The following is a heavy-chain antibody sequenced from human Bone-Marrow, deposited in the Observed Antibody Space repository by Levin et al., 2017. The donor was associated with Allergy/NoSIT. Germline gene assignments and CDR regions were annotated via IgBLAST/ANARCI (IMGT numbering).Heavy chain of an antibody. D-gene: IGHD4-17*01. J-gene: IGHJ4*02. V-gene: IGHV4-4*02. CDR2: IYHSGST. Sequence: NSSETLSLTCAVSGGSISSSNWWSWVRQPPGKGLEWIGEIYHSGSTNYNPSLKSRVTISVDKSKNQFSLKLSSVTAADTAVYYCAIYGDYVSGFDYWGQGTLVTVSS. CDR1: GGSISSSNW. CDR3: AIYGDYVSGFDY.